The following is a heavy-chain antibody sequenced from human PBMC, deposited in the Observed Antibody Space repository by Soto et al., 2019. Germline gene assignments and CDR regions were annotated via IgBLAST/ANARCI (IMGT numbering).Heavy chain of an antibody. Sequence: QVQLQESGPGLVKPSETLSLTCTVSGGSISSYYWSWIRQPPGKGLEWIGYIYYSGSTNYNPSLKSRVTISVDTSKNQFSLKLSSVTAADTAVYYCARARRRDSSSWYAGEDYWGQGTLVTVSS. CDR3: ARARRRDSSSWYAGEDY. J-gene: IGHJ4*02. CDR1: GGSISSYY. CDR2: IYYSGST. D-gene: IGHD6-13*01. V-gene: IGHV4-59*01.